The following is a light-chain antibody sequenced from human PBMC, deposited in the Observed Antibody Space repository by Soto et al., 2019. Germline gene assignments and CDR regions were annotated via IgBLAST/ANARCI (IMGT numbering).Light chain of an antibody. J-gene: IGKJ4*01. CDR3: QKYNSAPSLT. V-gene: IGKV1-27*01. CDR1: QGISNY. CDR2: AAS. Sequence: DIQMTQSPSSLSACVGDRVTITCRASQGISNYLAWYQQKPGKVPKLLIYAASTLQSGVPSRFSGSGSGTDFTLTISSLQPEDVATYYCQKYNSAPSLTFGGGTKVEIK.